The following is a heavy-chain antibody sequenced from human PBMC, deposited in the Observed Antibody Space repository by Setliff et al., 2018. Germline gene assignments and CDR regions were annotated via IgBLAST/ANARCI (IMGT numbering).Heavy chain of an antibody. CDR2: IKQDGSEK. Sequence: QPGGSLRLSCAASGFTFSSYWMSWVRQAPGKGLEWVANIKQDGSEKYYVDSVNGRFTVSRDNAKNSLFLQMNSLRAADTAVYYCARVRDYYDSSVYWAYYFDHWGQGALVTVSS. V-gene: IGHV3-7*01. J-gene: IGHJ4*02. CDR1: GFTFSSYW. CDR3: ARVRDYYDSSVYWAYYFDH. D-gene: IGHD3-22*01.